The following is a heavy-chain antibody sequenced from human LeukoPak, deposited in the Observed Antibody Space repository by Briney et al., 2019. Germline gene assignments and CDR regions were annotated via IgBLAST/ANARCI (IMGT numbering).Heavy chain of an antibody. D-gene: IGHD6-19*01. CDR1: RDSVSGTSYY. Sequence: SETLSLTCTVSRDSVSGTSYYWGWIRQPPGKGLEWIGTIYYYGTTYYNPSLKSRVTMSVDTSKNHFALKLHSVTAADTAVYYCARPLYSSGWYSWGQGSLVTVSS. CDR3: ARPLYSSGWYS. V-gene: IGHV4-39*02. CDR2: IYYYGTT. J-gene: IGHJ4*02.